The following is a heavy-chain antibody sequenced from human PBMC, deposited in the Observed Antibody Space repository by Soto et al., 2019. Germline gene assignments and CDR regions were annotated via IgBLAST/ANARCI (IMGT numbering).Heavy chain of an antibody. J-gene: IGHJ4*02. CDR2: ISAYNGNT. V-gene: IGHV1-18*01. CDR3: ARATLYCSGGSCYSDAFHY. Sequence: ASVKVSCKASGYTFTSYGISWVRQAPGQGLEWMGWISAYNGNTNYAQKLQGRVTMTTDTSTSTAYMELRSLRSDDTAVYYCARATLYCSGGSCYSDAFHYWGQGTLVTVSS. CDR1: GYTFTSYG. D-gene: IGHD2-15*01.